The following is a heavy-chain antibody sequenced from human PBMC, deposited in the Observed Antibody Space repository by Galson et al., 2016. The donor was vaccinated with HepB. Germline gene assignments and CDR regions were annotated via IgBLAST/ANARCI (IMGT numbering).Heavy chain of an antibody. D-gene: IGHD3-22*01. CDR2: ISSSSSYT. CDR1: GFSISDDY. CDR3: ARVAYDSSGYRFDY. Sequence: SLRLSCAASGFSISDDYMSWIRQAAGKGLEWVSYISSSSSYTNYADSVKGRFTISRDNAKNSLYLQMNSLRVEDTAVYYCARVAYDSSGYRFDYWGQGTLVSVSS. V-gene: IGHV3-11*06. J-gene: IGHJ4*02.